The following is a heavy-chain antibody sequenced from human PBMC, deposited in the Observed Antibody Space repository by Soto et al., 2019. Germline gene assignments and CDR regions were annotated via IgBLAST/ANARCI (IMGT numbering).Heavy chain of an antibody. CDR1: GYTFTSYG. D-gene: IGHD1-26*01. Sequence: ASVKVSCKASGYTFTSYGISWVRQAPGQGLEWMGWISAYNGNTNYAQKLQGRVTRTTDTFTSTAYMELRSLRSDDTAVYYCAREVGATVITRYYYYGMDVWGQGTTVTVSS. CDR2: ISAYNGNT. V-gene: IGHV1-18*01. CDR3: AREVGATVITRYYYYGMDV. J-gene: IGHJ6*02.